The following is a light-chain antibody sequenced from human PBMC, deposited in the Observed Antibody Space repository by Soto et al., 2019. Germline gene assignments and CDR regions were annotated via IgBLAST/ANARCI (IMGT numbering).Light chain of an antibody. CDR3: QPYPTWPIT. V-gene: IGKV3-15*01. CDR2: DAS. Sequence: SRSQDTMTVAQGKSVALGGRASQSVSSNLAWHQQKPGQAPRILMYDASTRATGISARFSGSRSGTEFTLLLCRLHSEDFAVYYCQPYPTWPITFRQGTRLEIK. CDR1: QSVSSN. J-gene: IGKJ5*01.